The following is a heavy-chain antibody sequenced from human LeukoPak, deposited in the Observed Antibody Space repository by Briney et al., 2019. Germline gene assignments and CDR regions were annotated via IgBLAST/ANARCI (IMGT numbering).Heavy chain of an antibody. CDR3: ARDRAPKARIGGMDI. CDR2: ISSSSSYI. Sequence: PGGSLRLSCAASGFTFSSYSMNWVRQAPGRGLEWVSSISSSSSYIYYADSVKGRFTISRDNAKNSLYLQMNSLRAEDTGIYYCARDRAPKARIGGMDIWGQGTTVIVSS. CDR1: GFTFSSYS. J-gene: IGHJ6*02. D-gene: IGHD5-24*01. V-gene: IGHV3-21*06.